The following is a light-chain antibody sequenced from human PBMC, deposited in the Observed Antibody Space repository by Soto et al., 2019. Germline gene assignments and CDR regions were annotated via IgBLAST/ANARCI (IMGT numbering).Light chain of an antibody. CDR1: QSISRY. V-gene: IGKV1-5*01. CDR3: QQYNSYS. Sequence: DIQMTQSPSTLSASVGDRVTITCRASQSISRYLNWYQQKPGTAPKVLINHASSLQSGVPSRFSGSGSGTEFTLTISSLQPDDFATYYCQQYNSYSFGQGTKVDI. CDR2: HAS. J-gene: IGKJ1*01.